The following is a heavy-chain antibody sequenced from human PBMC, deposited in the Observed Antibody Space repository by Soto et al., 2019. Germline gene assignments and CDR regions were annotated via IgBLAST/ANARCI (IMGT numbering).Heavy chain of an antibody. J-gene: IGHJ4*02. D-gene: IGHD1-1*01. CDR2: IWHDGSYK. CDR3: AMGNWKYGYCDY. V-gene: IGHV3-33*01. CDR1: GFTFSSSG. Sequence: QVQLVESGGGVVQPGRSLRLSCAASGFTFSSSGMHWVRQAPGKGLEWVAVIWHDGSYKYKTDSVKGRFTISRDNSKNTRYLQKNSLSAEDTAVYYCAMGNWKYGYCDYWGQGTLVTVSS.